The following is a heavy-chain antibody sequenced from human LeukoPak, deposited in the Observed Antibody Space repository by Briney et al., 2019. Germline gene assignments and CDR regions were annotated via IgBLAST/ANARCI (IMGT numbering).Heavy chain of an antibody. CDR3: TKGSTVVTPGDAFDI. Sequence: GGSLRLSCAASGFTFSSYAMSWLRQAPGKGLEWVSLIIWGGGNTYYADSVKGRFTISRDNSKNSLYLQMNSLRTEDTALYYCTKGSTVVTPGDAFDIWGQGTMVTVSS. V-gene: IGHV3-43*01. CDR2: IIWGGGNT. J-gene: IGHJ3*02. CDR1: GFTFSSYA. D-gene: IGHD4-23*01.